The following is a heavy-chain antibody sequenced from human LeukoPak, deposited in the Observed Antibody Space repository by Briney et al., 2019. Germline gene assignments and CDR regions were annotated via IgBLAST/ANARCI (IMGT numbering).Heavy chain of an antibody. CDR2: INPNSGGT. V-gene: IGHV1-2*04. CDR3: ARDEVLPHTMIVVEGCFDI. J-gene: IGHJ3*02. CDR1: GYTFTGYY. Sequence: GASVKVSCKASGYTFTGYYMHWVRQAPGQGLEWMGWINPNSGGTNYAQKFQGWVTMTRDTSISTAYMELSRLRSDDTAVYYCARDEVLPHTMIVVEGCFDIWGQGTMVTVSS. D-gene: IGHD3-22*01.